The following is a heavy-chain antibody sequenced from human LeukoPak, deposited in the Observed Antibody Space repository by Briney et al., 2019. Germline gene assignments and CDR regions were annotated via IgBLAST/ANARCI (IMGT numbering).Heavy chain of an antibody. J-gene: IGHJ4*02. CDR3: AKDLEGAAASFDY. V-gene: IGHV3-30*02. CDR1: GFTFSSYG. Sequence: GGSLRLSCAASGFTFSSYGMHWVRQAPGKGLEWVAFIRYDGSNKYYADSVKGRSTISRDNSKNTLYLQMNSLRAEDTAVYYCAKDLEGAAASFDYWGQGTLVTVSS. D-gene: IGHD6-13*01. CDR2: IRYDGSNK.